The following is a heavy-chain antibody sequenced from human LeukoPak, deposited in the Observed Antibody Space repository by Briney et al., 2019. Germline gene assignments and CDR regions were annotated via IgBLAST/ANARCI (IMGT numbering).Heavy chain of an antibody. CDR1: GFTVSSNY. D-gene: IGHD4-17*01. CDR2: IYSGGST. J-gene: IGHJ4*02. V-gene: IGHV3-53*05. Sequence: GGSLRLSCAASGFTVSSNYMSWVRQAPGKGLEWVSVIYSGGSTYYADPVKGRFTISRDNSKNTLYLQMNSLRAEDTAVYYCARETGSAVGSTDFDYWGQGTLVTVSS. CDR3: ARETGSAVGSTDFDY.